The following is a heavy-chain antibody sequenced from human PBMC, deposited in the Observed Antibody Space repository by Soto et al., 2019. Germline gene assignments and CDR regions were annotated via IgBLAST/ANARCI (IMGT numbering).Heavy chain of an antibody. J-gene: IGHJ4*02. CDR3: ARGFGGVSLDYFDF. CDR1: NGSINRAGHF. CDR2: IYYTGST. V-gene: IGHV4-31*03. D-gene: IGHD3-16*01. Sequence: SETLSLTCSVSNGSINRAGHFWSWLRQHPGKGLEWLGYIYYTGSTYYNPALQRRAVFSIDTSKTRFSLKLTSVTAADTAVYYCARGFGGVSLDYFDFWGQGTQVTVS.